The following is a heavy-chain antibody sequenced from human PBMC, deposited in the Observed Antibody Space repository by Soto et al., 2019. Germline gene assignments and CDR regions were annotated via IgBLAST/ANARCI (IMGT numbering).Heavy chain of an antibody. CDR3: AKDPPSSSSNSFDI. CDR1: GFTFSSYA. Sequence: PGGSLRLSCAASGFTFSSYAMNWVRQAPGQGLEWVSFISGSGGTTYYADSVKGRFTISRDKSKSTLFLQMESLRAEDTAMYYCAKDPPSSSSNSFDIWGQGTMVTVSS. V-gene: IGHV3-23*01. CDR2: ISGSGGTT. D-gene: IGHD2-2*01. J-gene: IGHJ3*02.